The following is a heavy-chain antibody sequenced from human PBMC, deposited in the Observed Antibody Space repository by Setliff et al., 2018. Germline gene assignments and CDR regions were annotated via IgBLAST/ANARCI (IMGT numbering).Heavy chain of an antibody. J-gene: IGHJ3*01. CDR1: GYIFTNYW. CDR3: TRHEDRNKCTSSSCYRENDAFDV. V-gene: IGHV5-51*01. D-gene: IGHD2-2*01. Sequence: GESLKISCKASGYIFTNYWIGWVRQMPGKGLEWMGVIYPGYSDTRYSPSFQGQFTISADKSINTAYLQWSSLKASDTAIYYCTRHEDRNKCTSSSCYRENDAFDVWGQGAMVTVSS. CDR2: IYPGYSDT.